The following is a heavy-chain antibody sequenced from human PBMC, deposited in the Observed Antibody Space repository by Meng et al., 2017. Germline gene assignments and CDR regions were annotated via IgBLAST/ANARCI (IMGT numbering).Heavy chain of an antibody. CDR1: GFTFSSYE. J-gene: IGHJ4*02. CDR3: ARGDGYSYGNLARRLVDY. Sequence: GESLKISCAASGFTFSSYEMSWVRQAPGKGLEWVSYISSSGSTIYYADSVKGRFTISRDNAKNSLYLQMNSLRAEDTAVYYCARGDGYSYGNLARRLVDYWGQGTLVTVSS. V-gene: IGHV3-48*03. CDR2: ISSSGSTI. D-gene: IGHD5-18*01.